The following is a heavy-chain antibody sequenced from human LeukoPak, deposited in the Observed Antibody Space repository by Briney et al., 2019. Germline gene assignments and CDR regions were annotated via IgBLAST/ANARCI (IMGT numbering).Heavy chain of an antibody. J-gene: IGHJ4*02. CDR2: IRSKAYGGTT. CDR1: GFTFGDYA. V-gene: IGHV3-49*04. CDR3: TRQETTIGSYYFDY. Sequence: ALRLSCTASGFTFGDYAMSWVRQAPGKGLEWVGFIRSKAYGGTTEYAASVKGRFTISRDDSKSIAYLQMNSLKTEDTAVYYCTRQETTIGSYYFDYWGQGTLVTVSS. D-gene: IGHD5-12*01.